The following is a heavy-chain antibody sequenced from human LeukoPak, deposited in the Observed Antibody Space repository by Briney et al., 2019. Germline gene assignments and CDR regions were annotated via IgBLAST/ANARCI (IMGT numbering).Heavy chain of an antibody. CDR3: AREAEQWILRFDP. D-gene: IGHD3-22*01. V-gene: IGHV1-46*01. CDR2: INPSGGST. Sequence: GASVKVSCKASGYIFTSYYMHWVRQAPGQGLEWMGIINPSGGSTSYAQKFQGRVTMTRDTSISTAYMELSRLRSDDTAVYYCAREAEQWILRFDPWGQGTLVTVSS. CDR1: GYIFTSYY. J-gene: IGHJ5*02.